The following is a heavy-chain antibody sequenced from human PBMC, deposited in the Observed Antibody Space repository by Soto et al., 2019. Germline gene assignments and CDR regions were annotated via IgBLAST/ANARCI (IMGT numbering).Heavy chain of an antibody. CDR3: AHRRGGYNWDDAHFDY. J-gene: IGHJ4*02. D-gene: IGHD1-20*01. CDR1: GFSLSTTGVG. V-gene: IGHV2-5*02. CDR2: AYWDDDN. Sequence: QITLKESGPTLVKPTQTLTLTCSFSGFSLSTTGVGVGWIRQPPGKALEWLGFAYWDDDNRYSPSLKSRLTVTKDTSGNQVVLTMTNMVPVDTATYFCAHRRGGYNWDDAHFDYWGQGTLVTVSS.